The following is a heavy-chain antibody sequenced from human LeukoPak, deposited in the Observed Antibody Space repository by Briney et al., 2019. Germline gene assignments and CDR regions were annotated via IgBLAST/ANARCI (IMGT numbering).Heavy chain of an antibody. CDR3: ARAVSDCSSTSCSRFVLRYFDV. CDR1: GGTFSSYA. CDR2: IIPIFGTA. V-gene: IGHV1-69*13. D-gene: IGHD2-2*01. Sequence: GASVKVSCKASGGTFSSYAISWVRQAPGQGLEWMAGIIPIFGTANYAQKFQGRVTITADESTSTAYMELSSLRSEDTAVYYCARAVSDCSSTSCSRFVLRYFDVWGKGTTVTISS. J-gene: IGHJ6*04.